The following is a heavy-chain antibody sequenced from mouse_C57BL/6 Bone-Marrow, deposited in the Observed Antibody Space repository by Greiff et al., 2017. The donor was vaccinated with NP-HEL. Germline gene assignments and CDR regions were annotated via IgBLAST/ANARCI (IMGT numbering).Heavy chain of an antibody. V-gene: IGHV1-18*01. CDR1: GYTFTDYN. CDR3: ARVLTGTNAMDY. Sequence: EVQLQQSEPELVKPGASVKIPCKASGYTFTDYNMDWVKQSHGKSLEWIGDINPNNGGTIYNQKFKGKATLTVDKSSSTAYMELRSLTSEDTAVYYCARVLTGTNAMDYWGQGTSVTVSS. D-gene: IGHD4-1*01. CDR2: INPNNGGT. J-gene: IGHJ4*01.